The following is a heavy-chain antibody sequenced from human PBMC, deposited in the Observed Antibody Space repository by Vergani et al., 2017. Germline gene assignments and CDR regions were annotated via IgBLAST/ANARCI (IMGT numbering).Heavy chain of an antibody. D-gene: IGHD3-3*01. V-gene: IGHV4-59*12. CDR2: IYYSGST. J-gene: IGHJ4*02. CDR3: ARVVQDYFGGYYFDY. Sequence: QVQLQESGPGLVKPSETLSLTCTVSGGSLSSYYWSWIRQPPGKGLEWIGYIYYSGSTNYNPSLKSRVTIAVDTSKNQFSLKLSYVTAADTAVYYCARVVQDYFGGYYFDYWGQGTLVTVSS. CDR1: GGSLSSYY.